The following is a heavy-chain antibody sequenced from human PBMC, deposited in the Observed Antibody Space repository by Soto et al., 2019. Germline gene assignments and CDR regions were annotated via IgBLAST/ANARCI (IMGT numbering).Heavy chain of an antibody. CDR3: ARGPSSLTRFDY. D-gene: IGHD2-2*01. V-gene: IGHV3-30-3*01. Sequence: PGGSLSLSCAASGFTFSSYAMHWVRQAPGKGLEWVAVISHDGSNEYYADSVKGRFTISRDNSKNTLYVQMNSLRAEDTAVYYCARGPSSLTRFDYWGQGTLVTVSS. CDR1: GFTFSSYA. J-gene: IGHJ4*02. CDR2: ISHDGSNE.